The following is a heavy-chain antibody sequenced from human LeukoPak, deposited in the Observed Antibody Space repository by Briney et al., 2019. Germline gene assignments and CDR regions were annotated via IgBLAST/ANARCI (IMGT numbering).Heavy chain of an antibody. D-gene: IGHD2-8*01. Sequence: ASVKVSCKVSGYTLTELSMHWVRQAPGKGLEWMGGFDPEDGETIYAQKFQGRVTMTEDTSTDTAYMELSSLRSEDTAVYYCARATWGGYFTNGVCYDYWGRGTLVTVSS. CDR3: ARATWGGYFTNGVCYDY. CDR2: FDPEDGET. V-gene: IGHV1-24*01. CDR1: GYTLTELS. J-gene: IGHJ4*02.